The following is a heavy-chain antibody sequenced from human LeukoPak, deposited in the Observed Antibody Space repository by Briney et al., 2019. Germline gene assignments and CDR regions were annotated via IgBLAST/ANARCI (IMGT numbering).Heavy chain of an antibody. CDR2: IIPILNIA. D-gene: IGHD3-10*01. CDR3: ARVAGSSYDY. Sequence: SVKVSCKASGGTFSSYGIIWVRQAPGQGLEWVGRIIPILNIADYAQKFQGRVTITADTSTSTAYMELSSLRSEDTAVYYCARVAGSSYDYWGQGTLVTVSS. V-gene: IGHV1-69*04. J-gene: IGHJ4*02. CDR1: GGTFSSYG.